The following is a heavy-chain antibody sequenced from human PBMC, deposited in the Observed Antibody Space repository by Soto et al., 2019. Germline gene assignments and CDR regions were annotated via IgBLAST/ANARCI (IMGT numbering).Heavy chain of an antibody. J-gene: IGHJ4*02. Sequence: GGSLRLSCAGSGFTFGDSYMSWIRQAPGKGLEWLSYISPGSRYPAYADSVKGRFTISRDNAKRSLYLQMNSQRAEDTAVYYCARDQDTAMDSTLDYWGQGTLVTVSS. V-gene: IGHV3-11*06. CDR2: ISPGSRYP. D-gene: IGHD5-18*01. CDR3: ARDQDTAMDSTLDY. CDR1: GFTFGDSY.